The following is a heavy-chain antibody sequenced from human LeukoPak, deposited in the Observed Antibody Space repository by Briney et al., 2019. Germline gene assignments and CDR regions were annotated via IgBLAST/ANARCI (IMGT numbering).Heavy chain of an antibody. CDR2: IIPIFGTA. CDR3: ASVGCSSTSCHGEYYYYMDV. J-gene: IGHJ6*03. Sequence: SVKVSCKASGGTFSSYAISWVRQAPGQGLEWMGGIIPIFGTANYAQKFQGRVTITADKSTSTAYMELSSLRSEDTAVYYCASVGCSSTSCHGEYYYYMDVWGKGTTVTVSS. V-gene: IGHV1-69*06. CDR1: GGTFSSYA. D-gene: IGHD2-2*01.